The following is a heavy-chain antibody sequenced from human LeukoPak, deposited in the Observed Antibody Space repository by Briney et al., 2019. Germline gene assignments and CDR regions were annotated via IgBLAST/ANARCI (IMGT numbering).Heavy chain of an antibody. CDR3: ARRQGCSSTSCPPDY. V-gene: IGHV5-51*01. CDR1: GYSFTTYW. D-gene: IGHD2-2*01. CDR2: IYPGDSDT. Sequence: GECLKISCRGSGYSFTTYWIGWVRQMPGKGLEWMGIIYPGDSDTRYTPSFQGQVTMSADKSINTAYLQWSSLKASDTAIYYCARRQGCSSTSCPPDYWGQGTLVTVSP. J-gene: IGHJ4*02.